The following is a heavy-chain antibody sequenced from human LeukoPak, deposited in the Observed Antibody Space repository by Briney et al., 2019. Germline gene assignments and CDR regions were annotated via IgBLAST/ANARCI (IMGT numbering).Heavy chain of an antibody. CDR2: ISYDGNNK. D-gene: IGHD3-16*01. V-gene: IGHV3-30*04. CDR1: GFTFSSYA. Sequence: GRSLRLSCAASGFTFSSYAMHWVRQAPGKGLEWVAIISYDGNNKYYADSVKGRFTISRDNSENTLYLQMNSLRAEDTAVYYCANPIATGLGAFDIWGQGTMVTVSS. J-gene: IGHJ3*02. CDR3: ANPIATGLGAFDI.